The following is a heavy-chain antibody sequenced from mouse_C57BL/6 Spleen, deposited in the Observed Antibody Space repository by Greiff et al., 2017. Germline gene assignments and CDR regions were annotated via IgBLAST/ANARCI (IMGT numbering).Heavy chain of an antibody. V-gene: IGHV1-15*01. CDR2: IDPETGGT. CDR1: GYTFTDYE. CDR3: TRSGTTTVVATPDY. J-gene: IGHJ2*01. Sequence: LVESGAELVRPGASVTLSCKASGYTFTDYEMHWVKQTPVHGLEWIGAIDPETGGTAYNQKFKGKAILTADKSSSTAYMELRSLTSEDSAVXYCTRSGTTTVVATPDYWGQGTTLTVSS. D-gene: IGHD1-1*01.